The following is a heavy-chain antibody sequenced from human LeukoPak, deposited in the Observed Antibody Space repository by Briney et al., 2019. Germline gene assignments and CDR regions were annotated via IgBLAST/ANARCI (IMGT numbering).Heavy chain of an antibody. J-gene: IGHJ6*03. Sequence: SETLSLTCAVYGGSFSGYYWSWIRRPPGKGLEWIGEINHSGSTNYNPSLKSRVTISVDTSKRQFSLKLSSVTAADTAVYYCARAVQLERPPPLIGYYYMDVWGKGTTVTVSS. V-gene: IGHV4-34*01. CDR1: GGSFSGYY. CDR3: ARAVQLERPPPLIGYYYMDV. D-gene: IGHD1-1*01. CDR2: INHSGST.